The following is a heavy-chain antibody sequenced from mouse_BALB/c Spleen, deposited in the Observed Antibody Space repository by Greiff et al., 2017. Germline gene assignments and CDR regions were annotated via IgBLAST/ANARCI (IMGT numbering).Heavy chain of an antibody. J-gene: IGHJ4*01. D-gene: IGHD2-14*01. CDR3: APYRGYAMDY. V-gene: IGHV14-3*02. Sequence: VQLKESGAELVKPGASVKLSCTASGFNIKDTYMHWVKQRPEQGLEWIGRIDPANGNTKYDPKFQGKATITADTSSNTAYLQLSSLTSEDTAVYYCAPYRGYAMDYWGQGTSVTVSS. CDR1: GFNIKDTY. CDR2: IDPANGNT.